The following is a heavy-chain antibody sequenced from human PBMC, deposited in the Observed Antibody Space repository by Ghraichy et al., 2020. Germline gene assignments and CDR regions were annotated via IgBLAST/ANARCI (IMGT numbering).Heavy chain of an antibody. V-gene: IGHV4-59*01. CDR3: ARRCSATYPFDY. D-gene: IGHD1-26*01. CDR2: VYYSGST. J-gene: IGHJ4*02. CDR1: GGSISGFY. Sequence: SETLSLTCTVSGGSISGFYWSWIRQPPGKGLEWIGYVYYSGSTSYNPSLKSRVTISVDTSKNQFSLKLSSVTAADTAVYYCARRCSATYPFDYCGQGTLVTVSS.